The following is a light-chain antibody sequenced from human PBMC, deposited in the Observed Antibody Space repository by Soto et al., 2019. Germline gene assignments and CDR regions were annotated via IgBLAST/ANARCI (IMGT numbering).Light chain of an antibody. Sequence: QSVLTQPASVSGSPGQSITISCTGTSSDVGGYNYVSWYQQHPGKAPKLMIYEVSNRASGVSNRFSGSKSGNTASLTISALQAEDEADYFCNSYSSSTSLPYVFGTGTKVTVL. J-gene: IGLJ1*01. CDR2: EVS. CDR3: NSYSSSTSLPYV. CDR1: SSDVGGYNY. V-gene: IGLV2-14*01.